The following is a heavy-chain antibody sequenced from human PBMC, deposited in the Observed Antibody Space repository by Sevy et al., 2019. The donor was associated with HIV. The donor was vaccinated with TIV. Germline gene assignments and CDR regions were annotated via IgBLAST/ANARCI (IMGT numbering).Heavy chain of an antibody. CDR2: TYYSGST. CDR3: ARAVTMIEVVTGWFDP. V-gene: IGHV4-31*03. D-gene: IGHD3-22*01. CDR1: GGSISSGGYY. J-gene: IGHJ5*02. Sequence: SETLSLTCTVSGGSISSGGYYWSWIRQHPGEGLEWIGYTYYSGSTYYNPSLKSRATISVDTSKNHFSLKRSSVTAADTAVYYCARAVTMIEVVTGWFDPWAQGTLVTFSS.